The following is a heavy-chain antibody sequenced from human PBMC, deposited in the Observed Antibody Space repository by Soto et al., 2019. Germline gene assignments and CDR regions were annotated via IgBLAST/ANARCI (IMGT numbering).Heavy chain of an antibody. CDR2: IIPIFGTA. Sequence: GASVKVSCKASGGTFSSYAISWVRQAPGQGLEWMGGIIPIFGTANYAQKFQGRVTITADKSTSTAYMELSSLRSEDTAVYYCANLNYYDSSGYFDYWGQGTLVTVSS. CDR1: GGTFSSYA. V-gene: IGHV1-69*06. CDR3: ANLNYYDSSGYFDY. D-gene: IGHD3-22*01. J-gene: IGHJ4*02.